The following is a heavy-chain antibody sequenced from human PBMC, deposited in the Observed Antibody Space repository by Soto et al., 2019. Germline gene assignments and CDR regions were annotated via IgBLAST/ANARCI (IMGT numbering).Heavy chain of an antibody. CDR1: GGTISSYA. CDR2: IIPIFGTA. J-gene: IGHJ6*02. V-gene: IGHV1-69*13. D-gene: IGHD3-10*01. CDR3: ARALTMVRGVINYYYYYGMDV. Sequence: SVKVSCIASGGTISSYAIGWVRQAPGQGLEWMGGIIPIFGTANYAQKFQGRVTITADESTSTAYMELSSLRSEDTAVYYCARALTMVRGVINYYYYYGMDVWGQGTTVTVSS.